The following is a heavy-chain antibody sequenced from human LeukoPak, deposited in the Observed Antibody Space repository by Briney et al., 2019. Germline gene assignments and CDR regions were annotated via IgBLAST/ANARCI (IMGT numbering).Heavy chain of an antibody. J-gene: IGHJ6*03. CDR1: GGTFSSYA. D-gene: IGHD1-26*01. Sequence: ASVKVSCKASGGTFSSYAISWVRQAPGQGLEWMGGIIPIFGTANYAQKFQGRVTITADESTSTAYMELSSLRSEDTAVYYCARASQSGHVYYYYYMDVWGKGTTVTISS. V-gene: IGHV1-69*01. CDR3: ARASQSGHVYYYYYMDV. CDR2: IIPIFGTA.